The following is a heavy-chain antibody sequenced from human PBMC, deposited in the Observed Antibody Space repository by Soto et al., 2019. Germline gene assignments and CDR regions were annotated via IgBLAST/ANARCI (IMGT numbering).Heavy chain of an antibody. CDR2: TSYTGNT. D-gene: IGHD3-10*01. CDR1: DGSLTSYH. Sequence: SRNLDLTCMVYDGSLTSYHCSWIRQFPGKGLEWIAYTSYTGNTSYNPSLKSRVTISVDTSRNQLSLKLTSVTAADTAVYYCARDMHDGFTQSFGPWGQATLVTVS. CDR3: ARDMHDGFTQSFGP. V-gene: IGHV4-59*01. J-gene: IGHJ5*02.